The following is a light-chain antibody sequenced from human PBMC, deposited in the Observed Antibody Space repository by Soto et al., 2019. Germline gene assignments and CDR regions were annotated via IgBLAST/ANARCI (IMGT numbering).Light chain of an antibody. CDR2: DGS. CDR1: RSLLQSDGKSY. J-gene: IGKJ2*01. Sequence: DVVMTQTPLSLSVSPGQPASISCHSIRSLLQSDGKSYFYWYLQKPGQPSQLLISDGSKRFYGVPDRFSGSGSGSDLTLKISRVEAEDVAVYYCMQNLQLPYTFGQGTKLEIK. CDR3: MQNLQLPYT. V-gene: IGKV2D-29*01.